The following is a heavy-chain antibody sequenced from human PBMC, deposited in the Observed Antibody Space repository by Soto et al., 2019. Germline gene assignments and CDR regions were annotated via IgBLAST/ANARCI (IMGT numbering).Heavy chain of an antibody. V-gene: IGHV3-15*01. CDR3: TTGPTYCGGDCYSGPDY. J-gene: IGHJ4*02. CDR1: GFTFSNAW. Sequence: EVQLVESGGGLVKPGGSLRLSCAASGFTFSNAWMSWVRQAPGKGLEWVGRIKSKTDGGTTDYAAPVKGRFTISRDDSKNTLYLQMNSLKPEDTAVYYCTTGPTYCGGDCYSGPDYWGQGTLVTVSS. CDR2: IKSKTDGGTT. D-gene: IGHD2-21*01.